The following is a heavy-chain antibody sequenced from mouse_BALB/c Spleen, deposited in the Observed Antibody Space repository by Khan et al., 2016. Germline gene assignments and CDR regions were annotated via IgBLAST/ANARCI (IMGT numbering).Heavy chain of an antibody. D-gene: IGHD1-1*01. V-gene: IGHV4-1*02. CDR2: INPDSSTI. J-gene: IGHJ3*01. Sequence: EVQLLESGGGLVQPGGSLKLSCAASGFAFSRYWMSWVRQAPGKGLEWIGEINPDSSTINYTPSLKDKFIISRDNAKNTLYLQLSKVRSEDTALYYCARAGYYGYLAYWGQGTLVTVSA. CDR3: ARAGYYGYLAY. CDR1: GFAFSRYW.